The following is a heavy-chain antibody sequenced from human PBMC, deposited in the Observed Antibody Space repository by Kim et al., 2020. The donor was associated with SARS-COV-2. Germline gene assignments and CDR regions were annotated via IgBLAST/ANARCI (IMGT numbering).Heavy chain of an antibody. Sequence: SETLSLTCTVSGDSIRSYNWNWIRQPPGKGLEWIGNIFYSGNTNYSPSLESRVTTSLDTPKSQSSLRLSSVTAADTAMYYSARGSPVTIKPLLDYWGQGT. V-gene: IGHV4-59*01. CDR3: ARGSPVTIKPLLDY. CDR2: IFYSGNT. J-gene: IGHJ4*02. CDR1: GDSIRSYN. D-gene: IGHD4-17*01.